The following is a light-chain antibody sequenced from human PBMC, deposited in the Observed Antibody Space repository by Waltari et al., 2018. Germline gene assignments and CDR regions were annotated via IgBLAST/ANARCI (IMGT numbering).Light chain of an antibody. V-gene: IGKV3-15*01. CDR1: QSVGTN. Sequence: IVMTQSPATLSVSPGERATLSCRASQSVGTNLAWYQQNPGQAPRLLIYGASTRATGISGRFSGSGSGTEFSLTISSLQSGDSAVYYCQQYGHWPPEFTFGGGTKVEIK. CDR3: QQYGHWPPEFT. J-gene: IGKJ4*01. CDR2: GAS.